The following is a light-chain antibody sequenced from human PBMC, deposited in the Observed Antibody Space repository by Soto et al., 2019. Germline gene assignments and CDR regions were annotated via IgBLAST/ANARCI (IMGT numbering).Light chain of an antibody. J-gene: IGLJ2*01. Sequence: QSVLTQPPSVSGAPGQRVTISCSGSSSNIGAAYGVHWYQQLPGTAPKLLIYANSYRPSGVPDRFSGSTSGTSASLAITGLQAEDEADYFRQSYDSSLSGVVFGGGTKLTVL. CDR1: SSNIGAAYG. CDR2: ANS. V-gene: IGLV1-40*01. CDR3: QSYDSSLSGVV.